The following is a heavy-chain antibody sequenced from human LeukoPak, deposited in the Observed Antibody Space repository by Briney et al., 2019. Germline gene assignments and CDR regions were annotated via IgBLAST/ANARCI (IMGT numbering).Heavy chain of an antibody. Sequence: SETLSLTCTVSGGSISSYYWSWIRQPAGKGLEWIGRIYSTGSTNYNPSLKSRVTMSVYTSKNQFSLRLRSVTAADTAVYYCARQIASAGKAGFDFWGQGALVTVSS. J-gene: IGHJ4*02. V-gene: IGHV4-4*07. CDR2: IYSTGST. D-gene: IGHD6-13*01. CDR1: GGSISSYY. CDR3: ARQIASAGKAGFDF.